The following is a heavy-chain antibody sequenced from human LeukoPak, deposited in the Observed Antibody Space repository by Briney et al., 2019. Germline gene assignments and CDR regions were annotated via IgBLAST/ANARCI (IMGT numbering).Heavy chain of an antibody. J-gene: IGHJ4*02. CDR2: IRYDGTKT. CDR3: AKALVGVSPLDY. Sequence: VAFIRYDGTKTYYADSAKGRFTISRDNSKNTVYLQMNSLRAEDTAVYYCAKALVGVSPLDYWGQGTLVTVSS. V-gene: IGHV3-30*02. D-gene: IGHD1-26*01.